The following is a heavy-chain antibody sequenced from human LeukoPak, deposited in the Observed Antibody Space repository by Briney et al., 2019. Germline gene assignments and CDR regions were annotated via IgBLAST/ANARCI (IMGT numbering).Heavy chain of an antibody. CDR3: ARDSGYDLS. Sequence: PSETLSLTCTVSGDSISSYFWSWIRQPAGKGLELIGRMYTSGNTIYNPSLRGRVSMSVDTSKNQLSLKVRSVTAADTAVYYCARDSGYDLSWGQGTLVTVSS. V-gene: IGHV4-4*07. CDR1: GDSISSYF. J-gene: IGHJ4*02. CDR2: MYTSGNT. D-gene: IGHD5-12*01.